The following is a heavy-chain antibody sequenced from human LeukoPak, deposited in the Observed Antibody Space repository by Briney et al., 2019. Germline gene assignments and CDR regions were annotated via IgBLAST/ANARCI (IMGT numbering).Heavy chain of an antibody. Sequence: ASVKVSCKASGGTFSSYAISWVRQAPGQGLEWMGGIIPIFGTANYAQKFQGRVTITADESTSTAYMELSSLRSEDTAVYYCARVPSRNYYYGMDVWGQGTTVTVSS. CDR2: IIPIFGTA. V-gene: IGHV1-69*01. CDR3: ARVPSRNYYYGMDV. CDR1: GGTFSSYA. J-gene: IGHJ6*02. D-gene: IGHD6-6*01.